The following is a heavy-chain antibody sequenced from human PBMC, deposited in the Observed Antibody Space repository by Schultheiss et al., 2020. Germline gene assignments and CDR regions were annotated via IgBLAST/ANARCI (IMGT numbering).Heavy chain of an antibody. V-gene: IGHV3-33*01. CDR3: ARAYDGGMDV. CDR1: GFTFSSYG. Sequence: GGSLRLSCAAFGFTFSSYGMYWVRQAPGKGLEWVAVIWYDGSKKYYADSVKGRFTISRDNSKNTLYLQMNSLRAEDTALYYCARAYDGGMDVWGQGTTVTVSS. J-gene: IGHJ6*02. D-gene: IGHD5-12*01. CDR2: IWYDGSKK.